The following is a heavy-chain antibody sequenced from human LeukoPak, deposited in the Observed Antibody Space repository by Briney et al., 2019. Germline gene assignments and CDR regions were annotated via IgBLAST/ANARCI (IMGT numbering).Heavy chain of an antibody. CDR1: GFTFSSYG. D-gene: IGHD2-21*02. Sequence: PGRSLRLSCAASGFTFSSYGMHWVRQAPGKGLEWVSSISSSSSYIYYADSVKGRFTISRDNAKNSLYLQMNSLRAEDTAVYYCARDLVHAAYCGGDCIGAFNIWGQGTMVTVSS. CDR2: ISSSSSYI. CDR3: ARDLVHAAYCGGDCIGAFNI. J-gene: IGHJ3*02. V-gene: IGHV3-21*01.